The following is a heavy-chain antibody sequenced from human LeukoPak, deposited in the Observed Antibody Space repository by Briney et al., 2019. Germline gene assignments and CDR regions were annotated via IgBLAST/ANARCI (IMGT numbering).Heavy chain of an antibody. CDR2: INHSGST. CDR1: GGSFSGYY. CDR3: ARGPSMDIVVVVAAISAFDI. Sequence: KASETLSLTCAVYGGSFSGYYWSWIRQPPGKGLEWIGEINHSGSTNYNPSLKSRVTISVDTSKNQFSLKLSSVTAADTAVYYCARGPSMDIVVVVAAISAFDIWGQGTMVTVSS. V-gene: IGHV4-34*01. D-gene: IGHD2-15*01. J-gene: IGHJ3*02.